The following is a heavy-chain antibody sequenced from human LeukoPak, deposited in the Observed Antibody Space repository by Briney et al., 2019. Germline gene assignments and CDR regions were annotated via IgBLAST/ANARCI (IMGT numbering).Heavy chain of an antibody. D-gene: IGHD3-10*01. Sequence: GRSLRLSCAASGFTFSSYDMHWVRQAPGKGLEWVSAISGSGGSTYYADSVKGRFTISRDNSKNTLYLQMNSLRAEDTAVYYCAKGITMVPYWGQGTLVTVSS. V-gene: IGHV3-23*01. CDR3: AKGITMVPY. J-gene: IGHJ4*02. CDR1: GFTFSSYD. CDR2: ISGSGGST.